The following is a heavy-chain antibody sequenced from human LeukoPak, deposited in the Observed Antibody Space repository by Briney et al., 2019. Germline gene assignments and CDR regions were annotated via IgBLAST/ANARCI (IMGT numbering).Heavy chain of an antibody. V-gene: IGHV3-48*02. CDR2: ISSRSSSI. CDR1: GFTFSNYS. J-gene: IGHJ4*02. Sequence: PGRSLRLSCVVSGFTFSNYSMNWVRQAPGKGLGWVSYISSRSSSIYYLDSVKGRFTISRDNAKNSLYLQMNSLRDEDTAVYYCARVIRRFGEISSDYWGQGTLVTVSS. D-gene: IGHD3-10*01. CDR3: ARVIRRFGEISSDY.